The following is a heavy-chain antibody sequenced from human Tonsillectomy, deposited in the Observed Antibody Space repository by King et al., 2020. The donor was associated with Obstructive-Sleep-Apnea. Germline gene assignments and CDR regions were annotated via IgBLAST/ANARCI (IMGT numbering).Heavy chain of an antibody. CDR2: INTGNGTT. CDR3: ATTAFDY. D-gene: IGHD4-17*01. CDR1: GYTFTNYP. Sequence: QLVQSGAEVKKPGASVKVFCKASGYTFTNYPIHWVRQAPGQGLAWVGWINTGNGTTKYSPKLQGRITVTRDTSASTAYMQLSSLRAEDTAVYYCATTAFDYWGQGTLVIVSS. V-gene: IGHV1-3*04. J-gene: IGHJ4*02.